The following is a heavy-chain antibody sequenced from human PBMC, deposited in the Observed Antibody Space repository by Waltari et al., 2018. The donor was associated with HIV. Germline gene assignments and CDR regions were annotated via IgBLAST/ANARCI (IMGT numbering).Heavy chain of an antibody. J-gene: IGHJ4*02. CDR2: FWSDGAEI. CDR3: ARGYSSSRWIPLYH. D-gene: IGHD6-6*01. CDR1: GFPFSNFA. V-gene: IGHV3-33*01. Sequence: QVQLVESGGGVVQPGTSLTLSCAVSGFPFSNFAIHWVRQSPGKRLEWLAVFWSDGAEISYADSVKGRFTISKDSSQKTLYLHLTSLRAEDTALYYCARGYSSSRWIPLYHWGRGTLVTVSS.